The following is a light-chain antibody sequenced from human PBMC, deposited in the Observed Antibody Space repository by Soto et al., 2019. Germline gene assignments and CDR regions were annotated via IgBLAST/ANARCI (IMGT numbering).Light chain of an antibody. CDR2: EGT. CDR3: CSYVGGVV. CDR1: SSDVRNYNF. J-gene: IGLJ2*01. Sequence: QTVVTQPASVSGSPGQSITISCTGTSSDVRNYNFVSWYQQHPGAAPRLLIFEGTKRPSGVSNRFAGSESGNTASLTISGLQAEDEADYFCCSYVGGVVFGGGTKVTVL. V-gene: IGLV2-23*01.